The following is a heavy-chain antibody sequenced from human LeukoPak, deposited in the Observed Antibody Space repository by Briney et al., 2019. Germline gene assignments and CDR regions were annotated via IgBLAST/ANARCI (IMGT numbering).Heavy chain of an antibody. CDR2: INHSGSI. J-gene: IGHJ4*02. CDR3: ARARSGKWGFDY. CDR1: GYSISSGYY. D-gene: IGHD1-26*01. Sequence: SETLSLTCTVSGYSISSGYYWSWIRQPPGRGLEWIGEINHSGSINYNPSLKSRVTISVDTSKNQFSLKLSSVTAADTAVYYCARARSGKWGFDYWGQGTLVTVSS. V-gene: IGHV4-38-2*02.